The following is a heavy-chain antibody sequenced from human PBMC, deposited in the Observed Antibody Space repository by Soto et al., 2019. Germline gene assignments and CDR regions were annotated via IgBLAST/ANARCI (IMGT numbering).Heavy chain of an antibody. V-gene: IGHV3-48*02. CDR1: VFTFSSYS. CDR2: ISSSSSTI. Sequence: GSLRLSCAASVFTFSSYSMNWVRQAPGKGLEWVSYISSSSSTIYYADSVKGRFTISRDNAKNSLYLQMNSLRDEDTAVYYCARDCSSGRFVDWAFDIWGQGTMVPSPQ. J-gene: IGHJ3*02. D-gene: IGHD6-19*01. CDR3: ARDCSSGRFVDWAFDI.